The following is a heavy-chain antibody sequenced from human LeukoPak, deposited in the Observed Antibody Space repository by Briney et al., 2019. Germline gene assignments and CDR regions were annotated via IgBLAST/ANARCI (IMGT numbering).Heavy chain of an antibody. Sequence: GGSLRLSCAVSGFTFSSYAMTWVRQAPGKGLEWVSAISGSGGSTYYADSVKGRFTISRDNSKNTLYLQMNSLRAEDTAVYYCASPYGSGNMDVWGKGTTVTVSS. J-gene: IGHJ6*03. CDR1: GFTFSSYA. D-gene: IGHD3-10*01. CDR2: ISGSGGST. V-gene: IGHV3-23*01. CDR3: ASPYGSGNMDV.